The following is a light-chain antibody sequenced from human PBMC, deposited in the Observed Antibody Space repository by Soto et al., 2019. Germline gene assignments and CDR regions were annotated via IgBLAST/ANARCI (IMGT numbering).Light chain of an antibody. V-gene: IGLV2-23*01. J-gene: IGLJ2*01. CDR2: EGS. CDR3: CSYAGSSTRVV. CDR1: SSDVGSYNL. Sequence: QSVLTQPASVSGSPGQSITISCTGTSSDVGSYNLVSWYQQHPGKAPKHMIYEGSKRPTGVSNRFSGSKSGNTASLTISGLQAEDEADYYCCSYAGSSTRVVFGGGTKLTVL.